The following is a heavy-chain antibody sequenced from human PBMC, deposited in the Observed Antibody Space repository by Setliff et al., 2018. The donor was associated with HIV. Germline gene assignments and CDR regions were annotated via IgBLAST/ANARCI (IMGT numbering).Heavy chain of an antibody. Sequence: GGSLRLSCAASGFTFSSYAMSWVRQAPGKGLEWVSYISSRGTTIYYTDSVKGRFIISRDNAKKSLFLQMSSLRAEDTAVYYCVRALSGGYCSGGNCLPFDFWGQGTLVTVSS. V-gene: IGHV3-48*04. D-gene: IGHD2-15*01. CDR2: ISSRGTTI. J-gene: IGHJ4*02. CDR1: GFTFSSYA. CDR3: VRALSGGYCSGGNCLPFDF.